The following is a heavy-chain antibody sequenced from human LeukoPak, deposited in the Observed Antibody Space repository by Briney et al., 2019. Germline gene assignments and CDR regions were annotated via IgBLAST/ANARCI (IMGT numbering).Heavy chain of an antibody. D-gene: IGHD3-16*01. CDR1: GFTFSSYA. V-gene: IGHV3-30*04. CDR3: ARGLSAMGYFDY. CDR2: ISYDGSNK. J-gene: IGHJ4*02. Sequence: GRSLRLACAACGFTFSSYAMHWVRQAPGKGLEWVAVISYDGSNKYYADSVKGRFTISRDNSKNTLYLQMNSLRAEDTAVYYCARGLSAMGYFDYWGQGTLVTVSS.